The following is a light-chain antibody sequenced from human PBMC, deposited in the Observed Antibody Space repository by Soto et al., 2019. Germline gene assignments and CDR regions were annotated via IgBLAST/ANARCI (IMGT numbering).Light chain of an antibody. J-gene: IGLJ1*01. Sequence: QSVLTQPASVSGSPGQSITISCTGTSGDVGGYNYVSWYHQHPGKAPKLMIYDVSNRPSGVSNRFSGSKSGNTASLTISGLQAEDEADYYCSSYTSSSTPLYVFGTGTKVTVL. CDR1: SGDVGGYNY. V-gene: IGLV2-14*01. CDR3: SSYTSSSTPLYV. CDR2: DVS.